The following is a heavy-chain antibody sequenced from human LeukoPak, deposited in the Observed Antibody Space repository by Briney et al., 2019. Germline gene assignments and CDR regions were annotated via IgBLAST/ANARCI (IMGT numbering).Heavy chain of an antibody. J-gene: IGHJ6*03. CDR1: GGSISSYY. V-gene: IGHV4-59*01. Sequence: SETLSLTCTVSGGSISSYYWTWFRHPPGKELKWIGNINTSGRPNYNPSPKSRVTISVDTSKNRFSLKLSSVTAADPAVYYCARGYTDYYYYYMDVWGKGTTVTISS. CDR3: ARGYTDYYYYYMDV. CDR2: INTSGRP. D-gene: IGHD5-18*01.